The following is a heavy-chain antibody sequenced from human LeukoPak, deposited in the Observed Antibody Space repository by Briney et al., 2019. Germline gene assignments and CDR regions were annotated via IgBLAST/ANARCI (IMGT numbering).Heavy chain of an antibody. Sequence: SETLSLTCPVSGGSISNNIYYWGWIRQPTGKGLEWIGNIYYSGSTYYNPSLKSRVIISVDTSKNQFSLKMSSVTAADTAVYYCARTGYSSSYYKFRFDYWGQGTLVTVSS. V-gene: IGHV4-39*07. CDR2: IYYSGST. CDR1: GGSISNNIYY. D-gene: IGHD6-13*01. CDR3: ARTGYSSSYYKFRFDY. J-gene: IGHJ4*02.